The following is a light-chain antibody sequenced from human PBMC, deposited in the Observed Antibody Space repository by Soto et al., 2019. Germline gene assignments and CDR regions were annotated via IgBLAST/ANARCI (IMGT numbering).Light chain of an antibody. CDR3: SSYATYTLVV. CDR1: SGDVGGHNY. J-gene: IGLJ2*01. CDR2: EVS. Sequence: QSALTQPASVSGSPGQSITISCSGSSGDVGGHNYVSWYQQHPGKVPKLLIYEVSNRPSGVSNRFSGSKSGNTASLTISGLQAEDEADYYCSSYATYTLVVFGGGTKLTVL. V-gene: IGLV2-14*03.